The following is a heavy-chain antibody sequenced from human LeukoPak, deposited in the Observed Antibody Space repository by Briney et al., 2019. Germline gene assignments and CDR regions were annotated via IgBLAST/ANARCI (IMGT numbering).Heavy chain of an antibody. J-gene: IGHJ1*01. V-gene: IGHV4-38-2*02. D-gene: IGHD3-10*01. Sequence: PSETLSLTCTVSGYSMSSGYYWGWIRQPPGKGLEWIGSIYHSGSTYYNPSLKSRVTISVDTSKNQFSLSLNSVTAADTAVYYCARDGVRGIPEYFHHWGQGTLVIVSS. CDR1: GYSMSSGYY. CDR2: IYHSGST. CDR3: ARDGVRGIPEYFHH.